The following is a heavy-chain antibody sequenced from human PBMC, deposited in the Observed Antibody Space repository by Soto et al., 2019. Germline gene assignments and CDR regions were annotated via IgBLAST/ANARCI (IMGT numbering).Heavy chain of an antibody. J-gene: IGHJ6*02. CDR1: GGSFSGYY. Sequence: QVQLQQWGAGLLKPSETLSLTCGVYGGSFSGYYWSWIRQPPGKGLEWIGEINHSGSIKYNPSLKSRVTISVDTSKNQFSRKLSSVPAAETAVYYCARGAGSGWDYYYYGMDVWGQGTTVTVSS. D-gene: IGHD6-19*01. V-gene: IGHV4-34*01. CDR3: ARGAGSGWDYYYYGMDV. CDR2: INHSGSI.